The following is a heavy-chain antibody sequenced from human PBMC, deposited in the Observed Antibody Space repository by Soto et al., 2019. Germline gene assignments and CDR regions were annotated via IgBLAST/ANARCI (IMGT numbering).Heavy chain of an antibody. CDR1: GGSFTSNNW. CDR3: ASRDPGTSVDY. V-gene: IGHV4-4*02. CDR2: IYRTGST. J-gene: IGHJ4*02. Sequence: PSETLSLTCAVSGGSFTSNNWWTWVRQPPGQGLEWIGEIYRTGSTNYNPSLKSRVTISLDKSENQFSLKVTSLTTADTAVYYCASRDPGTSVDYWGQGTLVTVSS. D-gene: IGHD1-7*01.